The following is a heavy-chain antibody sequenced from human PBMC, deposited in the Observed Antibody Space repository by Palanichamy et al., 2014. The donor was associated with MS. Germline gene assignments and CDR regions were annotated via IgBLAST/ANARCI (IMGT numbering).Heavy chain of an antibody. D-gene: IGHD6-13*01. CDR2: TFYRSKWFY. J-gene: IGHJ4*02. CDR1: VTVSLPTVLL. Sequence: QVQLQQSGPGLVKPSPDPLTHLVPSPVTVSLPTVLLGTGVRQSPSRGLEWLGRTFYRSKWFYDYAVSVKGRITVDPDTSKNQFSLQLNSVTPDDTAVYYCARESEQQRFDYWGQGTLVTVSS. CDR3: ARESEQQRFDY. V-gene: IGHV6-1*01.